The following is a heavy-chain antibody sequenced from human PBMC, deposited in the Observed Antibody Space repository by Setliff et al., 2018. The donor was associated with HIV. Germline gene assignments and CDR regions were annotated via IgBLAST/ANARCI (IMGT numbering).Heavy chain of an antibody. CDR2: INHTGNT. D-gene: IGHD1-26*01. CDR3: ARGKGGLVGPAEFDY. Sequence: SETLSLTCAVYGGSFSGYHWNWIRQFPGKGLEWIEEINHTGNTRYNPSLKSRVTMSEETSKNQFSLKLKSVTAADTAIYFCARGKGGLVGPAEFDYWGPGTLVTVSS. CDR1: GGSFSGYH. V-gene: IGHV4-34*01. J-gene: IGHJ4*02.